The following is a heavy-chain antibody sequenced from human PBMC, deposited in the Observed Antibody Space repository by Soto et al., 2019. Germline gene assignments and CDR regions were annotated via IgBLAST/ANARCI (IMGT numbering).Heavy chain of an antibody. D-gene: IGHD6-13*01. CDR3: ARGEIAAAGFDY. J-gene: IGHJ4*02. CDR1: GGSISSGGYS. V-gene: IGHV4-30-2*01. CDR2: IYHSGST. Sequence: PSETLSLTCAVSGGSISSGGYSWSWIRQPPGKGLEWIGYIYHSGSTYYNPSLKSRVTISVDRSKNQFSLKLSSVTAADTAVYYCARGEIAAAGFDYWGQGTLVTVSS.